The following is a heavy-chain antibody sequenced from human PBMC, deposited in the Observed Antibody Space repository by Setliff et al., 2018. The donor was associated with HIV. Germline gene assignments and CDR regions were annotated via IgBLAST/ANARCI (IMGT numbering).Heavy chain of an antibody. CDR3: TTLTYYNFWNDYYYMDV. V-gene: IGHV3-15*01. Sequence: PGGSLRLSCAASGFTFSNAWMSWVRQAPGKGLEWVGHIKSKTDGGTTDYAAPVKGRFAISRDDSKNTLYLQMNSLKTEDTAVYYCTTLTYYNFWNDYYYMDVWGKGTTVTVSS. D-gene: IGHD3-3*01. J-gene: IGHJ6*03. CDR2: IKSKTDGGTT. CDR1: GFTFSNAW.